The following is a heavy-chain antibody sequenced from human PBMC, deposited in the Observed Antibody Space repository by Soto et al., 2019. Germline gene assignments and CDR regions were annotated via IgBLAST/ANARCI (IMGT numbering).Heavy chain of an antibody. D-gene: IGHD3-22*01. V-gene: IGHV2-5*01. Sequence: SGPTLVNPTQTLTLTCTFSGFSLSTSGVAVGWIRQPPGKALEWLALIYWNDDKRYSPSLKSRLTITKDTSKNQVVLTMTNMDHVDTATYYCARHSYDSSGYYYGDYWGQGTLVTVSS. CDR1: GFSLSTSGVA. CDR3: ARHSYDSSGYYYGDY. CDR2: IYWNDDK. J-gene: IGHJ4*02.